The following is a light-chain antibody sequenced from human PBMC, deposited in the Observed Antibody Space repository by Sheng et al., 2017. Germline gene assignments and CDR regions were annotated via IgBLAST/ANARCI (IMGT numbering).Light chain of an antibody. CDR2: LNSDGSH. CDR1: SGPSTYA. CDR3: QTWGTGIRV. J-gene: IGLJ3*02. V-gene: IGLV4-69*01. Sequence: QLVLTQPPSASASLGASVKLTCTLSSGPSTYAIAWYQQQPEKGPRYLMKLNSDGSHSKGDGIPDRFSGSSSGAERYLTISSLQSDDEADYYCQTWGTGIRVFGGGTKLTVL.